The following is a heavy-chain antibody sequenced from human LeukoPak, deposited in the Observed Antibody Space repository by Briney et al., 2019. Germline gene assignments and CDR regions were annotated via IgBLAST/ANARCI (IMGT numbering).Heavy chain of an antibody. Sequence: PGGSLRLSCAASGFTFSSYSMNWVRQAPGKGLEWVSYISSSGSTIYYADSVKGRFTISRDNAKNSLYLQMNSLRAEDTAVYYCARTAYYDKTRDYWVQGTLVTVSS. CDR3: ARTAYYDKTRDY. J-gene: IGHJ4*02. V-gene: IGHV3-48*04. CDR2: ISSSGSTI. CDR1: GFTFSSYS. D-gene: IGHD3-9*01.